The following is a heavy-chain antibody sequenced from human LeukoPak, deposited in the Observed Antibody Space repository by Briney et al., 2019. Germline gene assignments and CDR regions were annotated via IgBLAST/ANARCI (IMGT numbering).Heavy chain of an antibody. V-gene: IGHV1-18*01. D-gene: IGHD1-7*01. Sequence: ASVKVSCKASGYTFTSYGISWVRQAPGQGLEWMGWISAYNGNTNYAQELQGRVTMTTDTSTSTAYMELRSLRSDDTAVYYCARVSEPLGTSVYWGQGTLVTVSS. CDR2: ISAYNGNT. J-gene: IGHJ4*02. CDR1: GYTFTSYG. CDR3: ARVSEPLGTSVY.